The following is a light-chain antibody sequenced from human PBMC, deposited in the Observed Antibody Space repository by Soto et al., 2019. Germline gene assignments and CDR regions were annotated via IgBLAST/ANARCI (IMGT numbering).Light chain of an antibody. Sequence: QSVLTQPASVSGSPGQSITISCTGTTNDVGAYDYVSWYQHHPGKAPRLMIFDVSDRPSGVSNRLSGSKSGNTASLTISGLQAEDEADYYCTSYTTGDTLAFGGGTKLTVL. CDR3: TSYTTGDTLA. J-gene: IGLJ2*01. CDR1: TNDVGAYDY. V-gene: IGLV2-14*03. CDR2: DVS.